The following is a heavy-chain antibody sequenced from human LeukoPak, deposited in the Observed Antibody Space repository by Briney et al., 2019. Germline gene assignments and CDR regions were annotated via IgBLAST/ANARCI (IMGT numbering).Heavy chain of an antibody. D-gene: IGHD3-9*01. Sequence: ASVKVSCKASGYTFTSYGISWVRQAPGRGLEWMGWISAYNGNTNYAQKLQGRVTMTTDTSTSTAYMELRSLRSDDTAVYYCARAAPYYDILTGYFSNWFDPWGQGTLVTVSS. CDR2: ISAYNGNT. CDR1: GYTFTSYG. CDR3: ARAAPYYDILTGYFSNWFDP. V-gene: IGHV1-18*04. J-gene: IGHJ5*02.